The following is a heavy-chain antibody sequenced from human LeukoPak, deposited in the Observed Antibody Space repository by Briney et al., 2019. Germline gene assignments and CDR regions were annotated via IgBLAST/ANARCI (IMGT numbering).Heavy chain of an antibody. J-gene: IGHJ4*02. D-gene: IGHD6-13*01. V-gene: IGHV3-21*01. CDR1: GFTFSSYS. CDR2: ISSSSSYI. CDR3: ARDKGSSFSFDY. Sequence: PGGSLRLSCAASGFTFSSYSMNWVRQAPGKGLEWVSSISSSSSYIYYADSVKGRFTISRDNAKNSLYLQMNSLRAEDTAVYYCARDKGSSFSFDYWGQGTLVTVSS.